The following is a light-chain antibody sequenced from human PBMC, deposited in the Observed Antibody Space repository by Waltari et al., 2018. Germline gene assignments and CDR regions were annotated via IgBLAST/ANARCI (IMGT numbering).Light chain of an antibody. CDR3: QSADSSGTSGV. CDR1: TLPKQF. V-gene: IGLV3-25*03. Sequence: SYELTQPPSVSVSPGQTARITCSGHTLPKQFAYWYQQKPGQAPVPVIYRDSERPSGLPKRFSSSTSGTTVTLTITGVQAEDEADYYCQSADSSGTSGVFGGGTKVTVL. J-gene: IGLJ3*02. CDR2: RDS.